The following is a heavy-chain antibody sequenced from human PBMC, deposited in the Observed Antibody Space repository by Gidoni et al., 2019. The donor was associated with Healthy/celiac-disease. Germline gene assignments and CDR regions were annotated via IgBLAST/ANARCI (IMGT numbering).Heavy chain of an antibody. V-gene: IGHV3-21*01. CDR1: GFTFSSYS. CDR2: ISSSSSYI. J-gene: IGHJ3*02. Sequence: EVQLVESGGGLVKPGGSLRLSCAASGFTFSSYSMNWVRQAPGKGLEWVSSISSSSSYIYYADSVKGRFTISRDNAKNSLYLQMNSLRAEDTAVYYCARDFKELRAFDIWGQGTMVTVSS. D-gene: IGHD3-10*01. CDR3: ARDFKELRAFDI.